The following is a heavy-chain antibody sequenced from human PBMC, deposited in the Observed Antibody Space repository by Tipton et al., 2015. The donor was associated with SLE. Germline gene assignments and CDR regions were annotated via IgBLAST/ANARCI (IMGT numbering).Heavy chain of an antibody. V-gene: IGHV4-38-2*02. CDR3: ARGRRPVLRFFEGPKGAFFDS. D-gene: IGHD3-3*01. Sequence: TLSLTCTVSGYSITSDNYWGWIRQPPGKGLEWIGSIHHDGGTYYNPSLKSRVTMSVDTSKSQFSLNLKSVTATDTAVYYCARGRRPVLRFFEGPKGAFFDSWGQGTLVTVSS. CDR1: GYSITSDNY. J-gene: IGHJ4*02. CDR2: IHHDGGT.